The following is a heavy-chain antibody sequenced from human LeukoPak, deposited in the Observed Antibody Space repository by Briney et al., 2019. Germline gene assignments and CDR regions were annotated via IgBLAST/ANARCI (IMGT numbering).Heavy chain of an antibody. CDR3: ARDAALLYDFWSGYPRKLDY. CDR2: ISSSSSTI. V-gene: IGHV3-48*01. Sequence: GGSLRLSCAASGFTFSSYSMTWVRQAPGKGLEWVSYISSSSSTIYYADSVKGRFTISRDNAKNSLYLQMNSLRAEDTAVYYCARDAALLYDFWSGYPRKLDYWGQGTLVTVSS. J-gene: IGHJ4*02. D-gene: IGHD3-3*01. CDR1: GFTFSSYS.